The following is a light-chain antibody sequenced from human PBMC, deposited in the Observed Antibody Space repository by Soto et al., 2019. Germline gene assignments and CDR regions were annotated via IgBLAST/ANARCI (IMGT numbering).Light chain of an antibody. V-gene: IGKV3D-15*01. CDR1: QSVSSH. Sequence: IVLTQSPATLSLSPGERATLSCRASQSVSSHLAWYQQKPGQAPRLLMYDASTRATGIPARFSGSGSGTDFTLTINSLQSEDFAVYFCQQYDNLPLTFGPGTKVDIK. CDR2: DAS. CDR3: QQYDNLPLT. J-gene: IGKJ3*01.